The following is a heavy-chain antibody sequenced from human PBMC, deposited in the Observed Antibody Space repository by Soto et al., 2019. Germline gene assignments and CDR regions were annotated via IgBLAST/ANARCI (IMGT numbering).Heavy chain of an antibody. CDR2: FDPEDGET. CDR3: ARDYSNYVLTFGPYYYGMDV. CDR1: GYTLTELS. J-gene: IGHJ6*02. D-gene: IGHD4-4*01. Sequence: ASVKVSCKVSGYTLTELSMHWVRQAPGKGLEWMGGFDPEDGETIYAQKFQGRVTMTEDTSTDTAYMELSSLRSEDTAVYYCARDYSNYVLTFGPYYYGMDVWGQGTTVTVSS. V-gene: IGHV1-24*01.